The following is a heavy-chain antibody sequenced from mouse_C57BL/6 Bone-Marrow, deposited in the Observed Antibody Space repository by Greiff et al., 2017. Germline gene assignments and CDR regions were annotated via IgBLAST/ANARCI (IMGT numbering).Heavy chain of an antibody. CDR2: FHPYNDDT. Sequence: VQLQESGAELVKPGASVTLSCKASGYTFTTYPIEWMKQIHGKSLEWIGNFHPYNDDTKYNEKFKGKATLTVEKSSSTVYLELSRLTSADSAVYYCARGGNYGGYYFDYWGQGTTLTVSS. CDR1: GYTFTTYP. CDR3: ARGGNYGGYYFDY. D-gene: IGHD2-1*01. V-gene: IGHV1-47*01. J-gene: IGHJ2*01.